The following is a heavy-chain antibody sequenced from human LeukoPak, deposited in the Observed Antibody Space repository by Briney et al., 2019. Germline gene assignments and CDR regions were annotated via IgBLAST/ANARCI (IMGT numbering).Heavy chain of an antibody. CDR1: GFTFSNAW. Sequence: PGGSLRLSCAAYGFTFSNAWMSWDRQAPGKGLEWVGRIKSKTDGGTTDYAAPVKGRFTISRDDSKNTLYLRMNSLKTEDTAVYYCTTEEWLRVASAPILWGQGTLVTVSS. D-gene: IGHD3-3*01. CDR3: TTEEWLRVASAPIL. V-gene: IGHV3-15*01. CDR2: IKSKTDGGTT. J-gene: IGHJ4*02.